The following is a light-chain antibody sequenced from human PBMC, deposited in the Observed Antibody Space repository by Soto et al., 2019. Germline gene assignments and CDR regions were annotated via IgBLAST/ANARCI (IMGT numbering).Light chain of an antibody. Sequence: QTALTQPSSVCGSPGQSITISCSGTTSDVGGYNLVSWYQQHTAKAPKLLIYEGTQRPSGVSSRFSGYKYGNTASLTISGLQAEDEADYYCCSYASSSSYVFGTGTKVTVL. CDR3: CSYASSSSYV. J-gene: IGLJ1*01. CDR2: EGT. CDR1: TSDVGGYNL. V-gene: IGLV2-23*01.